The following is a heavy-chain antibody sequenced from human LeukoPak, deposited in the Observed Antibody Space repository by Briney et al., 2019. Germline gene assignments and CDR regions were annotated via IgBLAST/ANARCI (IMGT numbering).Heavy chain of an antibody. D-gene: IGHD6-13*01. CDR1: GGSISNKY. Sequence: PSETLSLTCTVSGGSISNKYWSWIRQPPGKGLEWIGYIYYSGNTNYNPSLKSRVTILVDTSKNQVSLRLSSVTAADTAVYYCARVAGYMTEDYFDYWGQGTLITVSS. CDR3: ARVAGYMTEDYFDY. CDR2: IYYSGNT. V-gene: IGHV4-59*01. J-gene: IGHJ4*02.